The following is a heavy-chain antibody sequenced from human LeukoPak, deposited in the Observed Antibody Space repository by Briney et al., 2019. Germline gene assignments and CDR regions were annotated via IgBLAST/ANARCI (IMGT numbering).Heavy chain of an antibody. J-gene: IGHJ4*02. D-gene: IGHD6-19*01. V-gene: IGHV4-38-2*02. CDR2: IYHSGST. Sequence: PSETLSLTCSVSGGSISSGYYWGWIRQPPGKGLEWIGSIYHSGSTYYNPSLKSRVTISVDTSKNQFSLKLSSVTAADTAVYYCARGHPAHSSGWFSYYFDYWGQGTLVTVPS. CDR3: ARGHPAHSSGWFSYYFDY. CDR1: GGSISSGYY.